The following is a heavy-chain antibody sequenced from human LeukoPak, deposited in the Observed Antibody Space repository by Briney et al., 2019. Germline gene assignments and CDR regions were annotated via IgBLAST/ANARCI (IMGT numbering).Heavy chain of an antibody. CDR1: GDSISRNSVA. Sequence: SQTLSLTCAISGDSISRNSVAWNWIRQSPSRGLEWLGRTYYRSKWYDDYAVSVKSRITITPDTSKNQFSLQLNSVTPEDTAVYYCARRGHGLAHFDYWGQGTLVTVSS. J-gene: IGHJ4*02. V-gene: IGHV6-1*01. CDR3: ARRGHGLAHFDY. D-gene: IGHD3-10*01. CDR2: TYYRSKWYD.